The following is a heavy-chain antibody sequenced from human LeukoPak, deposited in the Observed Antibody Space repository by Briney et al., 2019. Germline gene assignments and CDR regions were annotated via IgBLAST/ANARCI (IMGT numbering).Heavy chain of an antibody. CDR3: AGRRDGYNSAFDI. V-gene: IGHV1-2*02. Sequence: GWINPNSGGTNYAQKFQGRVTMTRDTSISTAYMELSRLRSDDTAVYYCAGRRDGYNSAFDIWGQGTMVTVSS. D-gene: IGHD5-24*01. CDR2: INPNSGGT. J-gene: IGHJ3*02.